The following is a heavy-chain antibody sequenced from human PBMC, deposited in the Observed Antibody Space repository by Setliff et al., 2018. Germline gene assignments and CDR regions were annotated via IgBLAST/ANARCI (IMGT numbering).Heavy chain of an antibody. CDR3: ARDEVNCSGSKCYSGFDS. D-gene: IGHD2-15*01. J-gene: IGHJ4*02. CDR2: IISNSLTI. V-gene: IGHV3-48*01. Sequence: GGSLRLSCAASGFTFSSYWMSWVRQAPGKGLEWVSYIISNSLTIHYADSVRGRFTVSRDNARNSLYLQMNNLRAEDTAVYYCARDEVNCSGSKCYSGFDSWGQGTLVTVSS. CDR1: GFTFSSYW.